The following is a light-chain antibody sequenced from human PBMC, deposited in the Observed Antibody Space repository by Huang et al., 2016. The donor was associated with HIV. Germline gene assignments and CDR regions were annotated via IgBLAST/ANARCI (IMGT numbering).Light chain of an antibody. J-gene: IGKJ4*01. CDR2: DAS. V-gene: IGKV3-11*01. CDR3: QQRSTWPLLS. Sequence: IVLTQSPATLSLSPGERDTLSCRASQSVSNYLARYQQKPGQAPRLLISDASNSATGIPARFSGSGSGTDFTLTISDLEPEDSSVYYCQQRSTWPLLSFGGGTKVEIK. CDR1: QSVSNY.